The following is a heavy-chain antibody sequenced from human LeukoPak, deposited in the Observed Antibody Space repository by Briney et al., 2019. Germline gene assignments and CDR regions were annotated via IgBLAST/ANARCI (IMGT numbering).Heavy chain of an antibody. CDR1: GFTFSSYA. CDR3: AKDTSTRWYSSTPLPGDY. D-gene: IGHD6-13*01. J-gene: IGHJ4*02. Sequence: GGSLRLSCAASGFTFSSYAMSWVRQAQGKGLEWVSGITGSGGNTYYADSVKGRFTISRDNSESTLYLQMSSLRAEDTAIYYCAKDTSTRWYSSTPLPGDYWGQGTLVTVSS. CDR2: ITGSGGNT. V-gene: IGHV3-23*01.